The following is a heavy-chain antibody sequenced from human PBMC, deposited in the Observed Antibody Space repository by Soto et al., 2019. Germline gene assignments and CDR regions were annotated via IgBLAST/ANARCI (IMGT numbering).Heavy chain of an antibody. CDR3: ARAKYCYGGICHLNWFDP. J-gene: IGHJ5*02. V-gene: IGHV4-59*02. Sequence: SETLSLTCTVSGDSVSTFYWSWIRQPPGKGLEWIGYMYHGGNTKYNPSLESRVTISVDTSKNQFSLELTSVTAADTAVYYCARAKYCYGGICHLNWFDPWGQGALVTVSS. D-gene: IGHD2-15*01. CDR2: MYHGGNT. CDR1: GDSVSTFY.